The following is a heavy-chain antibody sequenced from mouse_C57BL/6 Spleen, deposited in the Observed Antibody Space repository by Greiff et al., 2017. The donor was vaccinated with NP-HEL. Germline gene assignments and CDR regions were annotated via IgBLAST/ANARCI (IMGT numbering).Heavy chain of an antibody. D-gene: IGHD2-5*01. J-gene: IGHJ2*01. V-gene: IGHV5-4*01. CDR2: ISAGGSYT. CDR1: GFTFSSYA. CDR3: ARDTGSNYYFDY. Sequence: EVKLVESGGGLVKPGGSLKLSCAASGFTFSSYAMSWVRQTPAKRLEWVATISAGGSYTYYPDNVTGRFTISRDKSKNNLCLQMSHLKAEDTAMYDCARDTGSNYYFDYWGQGTTLTVSA.